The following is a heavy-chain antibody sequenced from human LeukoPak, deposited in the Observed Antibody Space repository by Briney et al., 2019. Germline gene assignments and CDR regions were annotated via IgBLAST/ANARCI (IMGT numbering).Heavy chain of an antibody. D-gene: IGHD3-9*01. Sequence: GRSLSLSCAASGFTFSSYGMHWVRQAPGKGLEWVAVISYDGSNKYYADSVKGRFTISRDNSKNTLYLQMNSLRAEDTAVYHCAKEVLNYEIPYWYFDLWGRGTLVTVSS. CDR2: ISYDGSNK. J-gene: IGHJ2*01. CDR1: GFTFSSYG. V-gene: IGHV3-30*18. CDR3: AKEVLNYEIPYWYFDL.